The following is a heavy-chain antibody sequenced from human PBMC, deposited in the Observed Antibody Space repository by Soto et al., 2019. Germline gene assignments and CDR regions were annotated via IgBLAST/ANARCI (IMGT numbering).Heavy chain of an antibody. D-gene: IGHD6-13*01. CDR2: IFSNDEK. CDR3: ASTYSTSWYWFDP. CDR1: GFSLSNAGLG. Sequence: QVTVKESGPVLVKPTETLTLTCTVSGFSLSNAGLGVSWIRQPPGKALEWLAHIFSNDEKSYSTSLKSTLTISTHPSKSQVVLTMTNMDPVDTATYYCASTYSTSWYWFDPWGQGTLVTVSS. J-gene: IGHJ5*02. V-gene: IGHV2-26*04.